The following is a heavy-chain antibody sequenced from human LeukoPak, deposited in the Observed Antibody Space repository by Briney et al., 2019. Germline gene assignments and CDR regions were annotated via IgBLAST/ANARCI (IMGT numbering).Heavy chain of an antibody. Sequence: GGSLRLSCAASGFTFSSYSMTWVRQAPGKGLEWVSYISSSSGTRYYADSVKGRFTISRDNAKNSLYLQMNSLRAEDTAVYYCVRDRGDHGDYPYDAFHIWGQGTMVTVSS. D-gene: IGHD4-17*01. CDR3: VRDRGDHGDYPYDAFHI. V-gene: IGHV3-48*01. J-gene: IGHJ3*02. CDR2: ISSSSGTR. CDR1: GFTFSSYS.